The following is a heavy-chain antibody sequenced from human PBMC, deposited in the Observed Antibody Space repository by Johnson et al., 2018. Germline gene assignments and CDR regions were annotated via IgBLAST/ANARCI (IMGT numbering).Heavy chain of an antibody. CDR1: GYKFTNYW. CDR2: VFVGDSDA. Sequence: VQLVQSGAEVKKPGESLKISCKASGYKFTNYWIGWMRQMPGKGLEWMGVVFVGDSDASYSPSFRGQVTIPGDKSINPAYLQRRSLEALATAIYYCATLKGTTDTKSGSKGVFDIWGQGTMVTVSS. V-gene: IGHV5-51*01. CDR3: ATLKGTTDTKSGSKGVFDI. J-gene: IGHJ3*02. D-gene: IGHD1-26*01.